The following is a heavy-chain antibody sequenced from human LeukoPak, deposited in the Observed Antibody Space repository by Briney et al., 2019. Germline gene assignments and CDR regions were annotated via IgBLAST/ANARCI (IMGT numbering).Heavy chain of an antibody. V-gene: IGHV4-34*01. CDR2: INHSGST. J-gene: IGHJ4*02. Sequence: SETLSLTYAVYGGSFSGYYWSWIRQPPGKGLEWIGEINHSGSTNYNPSLKSRVTISVDTSKNQFSLNLNSVTSADTAVYYCARAEPSRPFDYWGQGTLVTVSS. CDR3: ARAEPSRPFDY. D-gene: IGHD1-14*01. CDR1: GGSFSGYY.